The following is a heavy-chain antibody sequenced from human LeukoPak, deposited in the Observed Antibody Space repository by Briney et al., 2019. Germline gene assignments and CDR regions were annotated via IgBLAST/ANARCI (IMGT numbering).Heavy chain of an antibody. Sequence: PGGSLRLSCAASGFTFYDYAMHWGRHGPGKGLEGVSGISWNGGSIVYVDSVKGRFTISRENAKNSLYLQMSSLRAEDTAVYYCAKDMSFDGDYGMDVWGQGTTVTVSS. CDR1: GFTFYDYA. D-gene: IGHD3/OR15-3a*01. J-gene: IGHJ6*02. CDR2: ISWNGGSI. V-gene: IGHV3-9*01. CDR3: AKDMSFDGDYGMDV.